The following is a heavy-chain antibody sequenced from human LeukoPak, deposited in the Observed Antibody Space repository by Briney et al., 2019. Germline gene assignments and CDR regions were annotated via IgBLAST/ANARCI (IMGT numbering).Heavy chain of an antibody. V-gene: IGHV3-23*01. CDR3: AKGGELEAYYFDY. J-gene: IGHJ4*02. CDR1: GFTFSSYA. CDR2: ISGSGGST. D-gene: IGHD1-26*01. Sequence: GGSLRLSCAASGFTFSSYAMSWVRQAPGKGLEWVSAISGSGGSTYYANAVKGRFTISRDNSKNTLYLQMNSLRAEDTAVYYCAKGGELEAYYFDYWGQGTLVTVSS.